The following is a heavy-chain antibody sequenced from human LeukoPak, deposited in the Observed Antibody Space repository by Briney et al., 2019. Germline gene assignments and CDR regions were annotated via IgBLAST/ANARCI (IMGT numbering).Heavy chain of an antibody. D-gene: IGHD3-22*01. J-gene: IGHJ4*02. CDR1: GGTFRSYA. Sequence: GASVKVSCKASGGTFRSYAISWVRQAPGQGLEWMGGIIPIFGTANYAQKFQGRVTITTDESTSTAYMELSSLRSEDTAVYYCARDSTYYYDSSGYYFGSYWGQGTLVTVSS. CDR2: IIPIFGTA. CDR3: ARDSTYYYDSSGYYFGSY. V-gene: IGHV1-69*05.